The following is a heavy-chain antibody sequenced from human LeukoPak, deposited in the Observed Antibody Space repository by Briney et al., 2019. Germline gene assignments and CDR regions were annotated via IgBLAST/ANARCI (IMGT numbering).Heavy chain of an antibody. CDR3: ARTDIVVVPAASDALDI. CDR2: MNPNSGNT. CDR1: GYTFTSYD. Sequence: GASVKVSCKASGYTFTSYDINWVRQATGQGLEWMGWMNPNSGNTGYAQKFQGRVTMTRNTSISTAYMELSSLRSEDTAVYYCARTDIVVVPAASDALDIWGQGTMVTLSS. D-gene: IGHD2-2*01. J-gene: IGHJ3*02. V-gene: IGHV1-8*01.